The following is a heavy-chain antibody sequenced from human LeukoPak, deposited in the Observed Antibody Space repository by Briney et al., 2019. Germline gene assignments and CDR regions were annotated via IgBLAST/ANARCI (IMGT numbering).Heavy chain of an antibody. CDR2: ISGSGGST. Sequence: TGGSLRLSCAASGFTFSSYAMSWVRQAPGKGLVWVSAISGSGGSTYYADSVRGRFTISRDNSKNTLYLQMNSLRAEDTAVYYCAKGPTSFYYDFWSGYQNWGQGTLVTVSS. CDR1: GFTFSSYA. V-gene: IGHV3-23*01. CDR3: AKGPTSFYYDFWSGYQN. J-gene: IGHJ4*02. D-gene: IGHD3-3*01.